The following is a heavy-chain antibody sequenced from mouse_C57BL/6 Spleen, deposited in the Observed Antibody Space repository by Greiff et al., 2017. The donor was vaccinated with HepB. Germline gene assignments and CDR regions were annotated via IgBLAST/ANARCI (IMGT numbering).Heavy chain of an antibody. D-gene: IGHD2-1*01. CDR2: IDPSDSET. J-gene: IGHJ4*01. CDR1: GYTFTSYW. CDR3: ARGAYGNYVAMDY. Sequence: QVQLQQPGAELVRPGSSVKLSCKASGYTFTSYWMHWVKQRPIQGLEWIGNIDPSDSETHYNQKFKDKATLTVDKSSSTAYMQLSSLTSEDSAVYYCARGAYGNYVAMDYWGQGTSVTVSS. V-gene: IGHV1-52*01.